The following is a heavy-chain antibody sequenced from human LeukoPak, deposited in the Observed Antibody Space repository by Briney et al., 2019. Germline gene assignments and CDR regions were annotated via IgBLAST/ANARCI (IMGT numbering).Heavy chain of an antibody. CDR3: ARLSGWPAYYMDV. D-gene: IGHD6-19*01. J-gene: IGHJ6*03. CDR1: GGSISSYY. V-gene: IGHV4-59*08. CDR2: IYYSGST. Sequence: SETLSLTCTVSGGSISSYYWSWIRQPPGKGLEWIGYIYYSGSTNYNPSLKSRVTISVDTSKNQFSLKLSSATAADTAVYYCARLSGWPAYYMDVWGKGTTVTVSS.